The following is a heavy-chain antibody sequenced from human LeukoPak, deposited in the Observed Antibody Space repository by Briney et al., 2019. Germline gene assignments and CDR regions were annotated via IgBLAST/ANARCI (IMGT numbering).Heavy chain of an antibody. V-gene: IGHV1-18*01. J-gene: IGHJ4*02. CDR3: AREASMMEPGDY. D-gene: IGHD3-22*01. Sequence: GALVKVSCKASGYTFTSYGISWVRQALGQGLEWMGWISAYNGNTNYAQKLQGRVTMTTDTSTSTAYMELRSLRSDDTAVYYCAREASMMEPGDYWGQGTLVTVSS. CDR2: ISAYNGNT. CDR1: GYTFTSYG.